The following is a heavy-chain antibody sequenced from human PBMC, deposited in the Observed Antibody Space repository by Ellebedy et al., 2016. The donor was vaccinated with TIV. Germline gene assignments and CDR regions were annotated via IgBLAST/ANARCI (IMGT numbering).Heavy chain of an antibody. D-gene: IGHD3-22*01. CDR2: IYYSGST. Sequence: MPSETLSLTCTVSGGSISSYYWSWIRQHPGKGLEWIGYIYYSGSTYYNPSLKSRVTISVDTSKNQFSLKLSSVTAADTAVYYCARRLISGYYSGARFDYWGQGTLVTVSS. J-gene: IGHJ4*02. V-gene: IGHV4-59*12. CDR3: ARRLISGYYSGARFDY. CDR1: GGSISSYY.